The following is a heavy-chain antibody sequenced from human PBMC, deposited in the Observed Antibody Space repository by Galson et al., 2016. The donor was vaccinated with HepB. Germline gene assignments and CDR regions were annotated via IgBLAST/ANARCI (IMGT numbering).Heavy chain of an antibody. Sequence: SVKVSCKASGYTFTSYIMHWVRQAPGQRLEWMGWINAGNGNTKYSQKFQARVTITRDTSACTAYMELSSLRSEDTAVFYCATIAGATTYWGQGTLVTVSS. J-gene: IGHJ4*02. CDR3: ATIAGATTY. CDR1: GYTFTSYI. D-gene: IGHD1-26*01. V-gene: IGHV1-3*01. CDR2: INAGNGNT.